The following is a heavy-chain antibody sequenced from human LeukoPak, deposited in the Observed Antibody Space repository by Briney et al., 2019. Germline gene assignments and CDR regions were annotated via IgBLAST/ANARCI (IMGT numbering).Heavy chain of an antibody. D-gene: IGHD3-16*02. CDR1: GYTFTSYG. CDR3: AAGNIMITFGGVIVPDY. J-gene: IGHJ4*02. V-gene: IGHV1-18*01. Sequence: ASVKVSCKASGYTFTSYGISWVRQAPGQGLEWMGWISTYNGNTNYAQKLQGRVTMTTDTSTSTAYMELRSLRSDDTAVYYCAAGNIMITFGGVIVPDYWGQGTLVTVSS. CDR2: ISTYNGNT.